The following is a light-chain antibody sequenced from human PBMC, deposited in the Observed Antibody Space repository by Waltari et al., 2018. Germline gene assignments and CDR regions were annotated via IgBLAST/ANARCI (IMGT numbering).Light chain of an antibody. CDR3: QQFYSIPYT. Sequence: DIRLTQFPPTLSASVGDRVTITCRASPTIGGWLAWYQQKPGKAPILLIYKTSNLQTGVPSRFSGSGYGTDFTLTISSLQPDDSATYYCQQFYSIPYTFGQGTKLEIK. CDR2: KTS. V-gene: IGKV1-5*03. CDR1: PTIGGW. J-gene: IGKJ2*01.